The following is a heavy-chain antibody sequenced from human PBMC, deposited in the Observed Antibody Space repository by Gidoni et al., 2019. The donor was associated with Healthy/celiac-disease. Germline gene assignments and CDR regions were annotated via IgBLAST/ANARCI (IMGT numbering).Heavy chain of an antibody. V-gene: IGHV3-11*01. J-gene: IGHJ4*02. D-gene: IGHD6-19*01. CDR3: ARDGTFHIAVANY. Sequence: FTISRDNAKNSLYLQMNSLRAEDTAVYYCARDGTFHIAVANYWGQGTLVTVSS.